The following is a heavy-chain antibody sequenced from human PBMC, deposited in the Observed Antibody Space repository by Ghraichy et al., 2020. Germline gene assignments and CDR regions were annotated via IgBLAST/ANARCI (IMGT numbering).Heavy chain of an antibody. D-gene: IGHD3-3*01. V-gene: IGHV4-59*01. J-gene: IGHJ4*02. CDR2: IFHSGYN. CDR3: ARVDYWSGFYDY. CDR1: GYSITSYY. Sequence: SETLSLTCTVSGYSITSYYWSWIWQPPGKGLEWIGYIFHSGYNKYNPSLKSRVTISADTSKNQFSLKLSSVTAADTAVYYCARVDYWSGFYDYWGQGTQVTVSS.